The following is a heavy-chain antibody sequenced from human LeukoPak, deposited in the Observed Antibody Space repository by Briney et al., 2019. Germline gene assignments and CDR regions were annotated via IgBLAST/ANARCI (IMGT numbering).Heavy chain of an antibody. V-gene: IGHV4-39*01. D-gene: IGHD3-22*01. Sequence: SETLSLTCTVSGDSISSVSYYWGWIRQPPGKGLAWIGSIYYSGSTYYNPSLKSRVTISVDTSKNQFSLKLSSVTAADTAVYYCARVTTYYYDSSGYRYYYYYGMDVWGQGTTVTVSS. CDR3: ARVTTYYYDSSGYRYYYYYGMDV. CDR2: IYYSGST. CDR1: GDSISSVSYY. J-gene: IGHJ6*02.